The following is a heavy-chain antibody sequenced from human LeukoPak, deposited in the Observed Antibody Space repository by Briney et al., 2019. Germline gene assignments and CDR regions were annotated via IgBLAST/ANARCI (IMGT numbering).Heavy chain of an antibody. J-gene: IGHJ5*02. V-gene: IGHV1-69*05. CDR3: AKDRRDWNDEPRGEVGWFDP. CDR2: IIPIFGTA. D-gene: IGHD1-1*01. Sequence: ASVKVSCKASGGTFSSYAISWVRQAPGQGLEWMGGIIPIFGTANYAQKFQGRVTFTTDESTSTAYMELSSLRSEDTAVYYCAKDRRDWNDEPRGEVGWFDPWGQGTLVTVSS. CDR1: GGTFSSYA.